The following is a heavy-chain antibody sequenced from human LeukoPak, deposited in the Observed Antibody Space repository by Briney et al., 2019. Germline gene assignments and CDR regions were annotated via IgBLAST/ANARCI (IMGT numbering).Heavy chain of an antibody. Sequence: PGGSLRLSCAASGFTFSSYGITWVRQAPGKGLEWVSSISSSYSYVYYADSVKGRFTISRDDAKNSLYLQMNSLRAEDTAVYYCARDPTSSWETAFDIWGQGTMVIVSS. CDR2: ISSSYSYV. V-gene: IGHV3-21*01. J-gene: IGHJ3*02. D-gene: IGHD1-26*01. CDR3: ARDPTSSWETAFDI. CDR1: GFTFSSYG.